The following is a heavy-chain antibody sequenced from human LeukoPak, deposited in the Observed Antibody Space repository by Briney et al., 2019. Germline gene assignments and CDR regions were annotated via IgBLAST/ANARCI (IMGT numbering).Heavy chain of an antibody. CDR1: GGSISSHY. J-gene: IGHJ4*02. D-gene: IGHD6-19*01. Sequence: PSETLSLTCTVSGGSISSHYWSRIRQPPGKGLEWIGYIYYSGSTNYNPSLKSRVTISVDTSKNQFSLKLSSVTAADTAVYYCAREDSSGWYGVDWGQGTLVTVSS. CDR2: IYYSGST. V-gene: IGHV4-59*11. CDR3: AREDSSGWYGVD.